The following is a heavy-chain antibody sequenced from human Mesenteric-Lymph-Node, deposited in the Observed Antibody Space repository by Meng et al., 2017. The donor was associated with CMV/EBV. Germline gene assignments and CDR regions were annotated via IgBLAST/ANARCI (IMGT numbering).Heavy chain of an antibody. CDR1: GFTFSTYW. CDR3: ARGLRGSASY. CDR2: IKEDGSEK. D-gene: IGHD3-10*01. J-gene: IGHJ4*02. V-gene: IGHV3-7*01. Sequence: GESLKISCAASGFTFSTYWMSWVRQAPGKGLEWVANIKEDGSEKYYVDSVKGRFTISRDNAKNSLYLQMNSLRAEDTAVYYCARGLRGSASYWGQGTLVTVSS.